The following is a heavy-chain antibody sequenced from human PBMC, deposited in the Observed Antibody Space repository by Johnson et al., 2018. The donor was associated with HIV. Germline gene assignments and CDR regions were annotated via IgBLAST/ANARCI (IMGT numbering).Heavy chain of an antibody. CDR2: ISYDGSNK. Sequence: VQLVESGGGVVQPGGSLRLSCAASGFTFSSYAMHWVRQAPGKGLEWVAVISYDGSNKYYADSVKGRFTISRDNSKNTLYLQMNSLRAEDTAVYYCARDGLAARVVGAFDIWGQGTMVTVSS. J-gene: IGHJ3*02. CDR1: GFTFSSYA. D-gene: IGHD6-13*01. CDR3: ARDGLAARVVGAFDI. V-gene: IGHV3-30-3*01.